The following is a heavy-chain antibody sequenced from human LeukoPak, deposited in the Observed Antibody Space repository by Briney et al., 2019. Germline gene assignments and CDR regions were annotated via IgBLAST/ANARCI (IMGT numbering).Heavy chain of an antibody. D-gene: IGHD6-19*01. CDR3: GCAGQWLVGGAFDI. J-gene: IGHJ3*02. Sequence: GGSLRLSCAASGFTFSSYGMHWVRQAPGKGLEWVSGINWNGGSTGYADSVKGRFTISRDNAKNSLYLQMNSLRAEDTALYHCGCAGQWLVGGAFDIWGQGTMVTVSS. CDR2: INWNGGST. CDR1: GFTFSSYG. V-gene: IGHV3-20*01.